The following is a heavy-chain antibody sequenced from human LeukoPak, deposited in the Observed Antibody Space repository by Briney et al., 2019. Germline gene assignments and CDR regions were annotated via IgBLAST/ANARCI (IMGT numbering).Heavy chain of an antibody. CDR1: GGSINSGSYH. CDR3: ARDDDTPFDY. CDR2: IYVSGST. J-gene: IGHJ4*02. D-gene: IGHD3-9*01. Sequence: PSETLSLTCTVSGGSINSGSYHWSWVRQPAGKGLEWIGHIYVSGSTNYNPSLKSRVTISVDTSKNQFSLKLSSVTAADTAVYYCARDDDTPFDYWGQGTLVTVSS. V-gene: IGHV4-61*09.